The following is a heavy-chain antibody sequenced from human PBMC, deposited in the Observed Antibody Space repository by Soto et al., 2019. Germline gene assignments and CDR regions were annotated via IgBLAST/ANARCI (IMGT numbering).Heavy chain of an antibody. Sequence: VQLVQSGAEVKKPGSSVKLSCKASGGTFNRYTISWVRQAPGQGLEWMGGIIPIFGTANYAQKFQGRVVIIADESTRAAYMDLRSLRSEDTAVYYCALWGFRDGKTSKYNYSGMDVWGQGTTVTVSS. V-gene: IGHV1-69*01. CDR1: GGTFNRYT. D-gene: IGHD3-10*01. CDR2: IIPIFGTA. CDR3: ALWGFRDGKTSKYNYSGMDV. J-gene: IGHJ6*01.